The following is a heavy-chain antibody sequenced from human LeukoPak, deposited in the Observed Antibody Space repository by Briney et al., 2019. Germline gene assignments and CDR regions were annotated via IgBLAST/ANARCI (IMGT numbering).Heavy chain of an antibody. Sequence: PGGSLRLSCAASGFTFDDYAMHWVRQAPGKGLEWVSLISWDGGSTYYADSVKGRFTISRDNSKNSLYLQMNSLRAEDTALYYCAKAASSAPLYYFDYWGQGTLVTVSS. D-gene: IGHD6-19*01. J-gene: IGHJ4*02. CDR3: AKAASSAPLYYFDY. V-gene: IGHV3-43D*03. CDR2: ISWDGGST. CDR1: GFTFDDYA.